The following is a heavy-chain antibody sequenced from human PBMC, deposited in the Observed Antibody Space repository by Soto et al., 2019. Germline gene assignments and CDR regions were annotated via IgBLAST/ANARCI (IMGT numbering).Heavy chain of an antibody. Sequence: LSLTCTVSGGSISSGGYYWSWIRQHPGKGLEWIGYIYYSGSTYCNPSLKSRVTISVDTSKNQFSLKLSSVTAADTAVYYCARVGSSGYYSVYYFDYWGQGTLVTVSS. CDR3: ARVGSSGYYSVYYFDY. J-gene: IGHJ4*02. D-gene: IGHD3-22*01. CDR2: IYYSGST. CDR1: GGSISSGGYY. V-gene: IGHV4-31*03.